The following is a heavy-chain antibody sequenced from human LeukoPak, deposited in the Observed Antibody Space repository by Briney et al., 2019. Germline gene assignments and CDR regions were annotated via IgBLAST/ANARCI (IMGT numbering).Heavy chain of an antibody. CDR1: GGSISSYY. CDR2: IYISGST. V-gene: IGHV4-4*07. CDR3: ARDRGTWNDDGFDY. J-gene: IGHJ4*02. Sequence: SETLSLSCTVSGGSISSYYWSWIRQPAGKGLEWIGRIYISGSTNYNPSLKSRVTMSVDTSKNQFSLKLSSVTAADTAVYYCARDRGTWNDDGFDYWGQGTLVTVSS. D-gene: IGHD1-1*01.